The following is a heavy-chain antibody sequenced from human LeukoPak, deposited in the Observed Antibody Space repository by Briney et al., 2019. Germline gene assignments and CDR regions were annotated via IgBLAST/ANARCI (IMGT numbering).Heavy chain of an antibody. CDR3: AGGSSGWYSLY. Sequence: GGSLRLSCAASGFTFSGSAMHWVRQASGKGLEWVGRIRSKANSYATAYAASVKGRFTISRDDSKNTAYLQMNSLKTEDTAVYYCAGGSSGWYSLYWGQGTLVTVSS. J-gene: IGHJ4*02. CDR1: GFTFSGSA. D-gene: IGHD6-19*01. V-gene: IGHV3-73*01. CDR2: IRSKANSYAT.